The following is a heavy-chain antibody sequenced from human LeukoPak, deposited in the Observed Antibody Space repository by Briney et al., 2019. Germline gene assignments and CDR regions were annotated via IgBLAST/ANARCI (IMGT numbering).Heavy chain of an antibody. V-gene: IGHV4-34*01. CDR2: INHSGST. CDR1: GGSFSGYY. D-gene: IGHD2-2*02. CDR3: AREGGYCSSTSCYNGLGAFDI. J-gene: IGHJ3*02. Sequence: SETLSLTCAVYGGSFSGYYWSWIRQPPGKGLEWIGEINHSGSTNYNQSLKSRVTISVDTSKNQFSLKLSSVTAADTAVYYCAREGGYCSSTSCYNGLGAFDIWGQGTMVTVSS.